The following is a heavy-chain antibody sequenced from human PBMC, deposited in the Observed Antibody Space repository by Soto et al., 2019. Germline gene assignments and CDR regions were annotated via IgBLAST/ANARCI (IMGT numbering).Heavy chain of an antibody. CDR3: VKQALGLDGVAFEY. CDR1: GFVFGESA. D-gene: IGHD2-15*01. J-gene: IGHJ4*02. Sequence: GGALRLSWSARGFVFGESALYWARQVPGKGLEAISAVSTSGRSTYYADSVKDRFTISRDNSKNTLFLQMGSLRPEDTAIYYCVKQALGLDGVAFEYWGQGTQDT. CDR2: VSTSGRST. V-gene: IGHV3-64D*06.